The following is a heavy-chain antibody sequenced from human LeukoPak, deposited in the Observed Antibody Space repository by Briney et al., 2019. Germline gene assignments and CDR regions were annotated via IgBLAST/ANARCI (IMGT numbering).Heavy chain of an antibody. CDR1: GFTFSSYA. CDR2: ISGSGAST. Sequence: PGGSLRLSCAASGFTFSSYAMSWVRQAPGKGLYWVSAISGSGASTYYADSVKGRFTISRDNSKNTLYLQMNSLRAEDTAVYYCAKSIRDTVVTRALDYWGQGTLVTVSS. J-gene: IGHJ4*02. CDR3: AKSIRDTVVTRALDY. D-gene: IGHD4-23*01. V-gene: IGHV3-23*01.